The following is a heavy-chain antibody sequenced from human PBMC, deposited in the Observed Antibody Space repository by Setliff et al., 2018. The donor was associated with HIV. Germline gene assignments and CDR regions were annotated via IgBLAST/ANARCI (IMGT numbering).Heavy chain of an antibody. Sequence: ASVKVSCKVPGYTLAELSIHWVRQAPGKGLEWMGGFGPEDVETVYAQKFQGRVTMTEDTSTDTAYMELSSLRSEDTAVYYCATVRRYYYDSSGQEYFQHWGQGTLVTVSS. CDR2: FGPEDVET. J-gene: IGHJ1*01. CDR3: ATVRRYYYDSSGQEYFQH. V-gene: IGHV1-24*01. CDR1: GYTLAELS. D-gene: IGHD3-22*01.